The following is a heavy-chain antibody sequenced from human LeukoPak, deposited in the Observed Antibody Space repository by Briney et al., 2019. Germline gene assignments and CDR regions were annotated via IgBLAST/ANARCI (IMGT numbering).Heavy chain of an antibody. CDR3: ARSGGSGSYYARYYYYYMDV. V-gene: IGHV7-4-1*02. D-gene: IGHD3-10*01. CDR1: GYTFTSYA. J-gene: IGHJ6*03. CDR2: INTNTGNP. Sequence: GASVKVSCKASGYTFTSYAMNWVRQAPGQGLEGMGWINTNTGNPTYAHGFTGRFVFSLDTSVSTAYLQISSLKAEDTAVYYCARSGGSGSYYARYYYYYMDVWGKGTTVTVSS.